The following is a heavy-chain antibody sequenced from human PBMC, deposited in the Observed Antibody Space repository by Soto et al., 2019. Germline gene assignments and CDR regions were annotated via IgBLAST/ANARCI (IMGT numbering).Heavy chain of an antibody. J-gene: IGHJ4*02. D-gene: IGHD4-17*01. Sequence: QITLKESGPTLVKPTQTLTLTCNLSGFSLSTSGVGVGWFRQPPGKALEWLALLYWGDNKRYRPSLKSRLTVTKDTSKNGVVLTMANMDPVDTATYFRAYSPQVTVTTYYFEPWAQGTLVTVSA. V-gene: IGHV2-5*02. CDR2: LYWGDNK. CDR1: GFSLSTSGVG. CDR3: AYSPQVTVTTYYFEP.